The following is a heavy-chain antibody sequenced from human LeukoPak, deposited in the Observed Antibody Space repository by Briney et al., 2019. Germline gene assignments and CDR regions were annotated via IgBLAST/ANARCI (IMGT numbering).Heavy chain of an antibody. J-gene: IGHJ4*02. D-gene: IGHD2-8*01. V-gene: IGHV3-48*01. CDR1: GFTFSSYS. Sequence: GGSLRLPCAASGFTFSSYSMNWVRQAPGKGLEWVSYISSSSSTIYYADSVKGRFTISRDNAKNSLYLQMNSLRAEDTAVYYCARDDIVLMVYALDYWGQGTLVTVSS. CDR2: ISSSSSTI. CDR3: ARDDIVLMVYALDY.